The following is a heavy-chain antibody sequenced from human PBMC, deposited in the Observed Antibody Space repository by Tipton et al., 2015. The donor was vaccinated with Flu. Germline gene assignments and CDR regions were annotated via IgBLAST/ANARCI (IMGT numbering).Heavy chain of an antibody. J-gene: IGHJ5*02. CDR1: GYTFTGYY. D-gene: IGHD3-10*01. CDR2: INPDSGGT. CDR3: ARDQYRYASRSYFPPWFDP. V-gene: IGHV1-2*06. Sequence: QLVQSGAEVKNPGASVKVSCKASGYTFTGYYINWVRQAPGQGLEWMGRINPDSGGTNYAQKFQGRVTMTRDTSINTAYMEMSRLTSDGTAVYYCARDQYRYASRSYFPPWFDPWGQGTLVTVSS.